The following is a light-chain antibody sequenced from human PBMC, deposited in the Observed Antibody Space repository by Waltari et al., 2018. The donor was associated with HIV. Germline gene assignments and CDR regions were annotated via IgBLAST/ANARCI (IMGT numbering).Light chain of an antibody. V-gene: IGLV1-47*01. J-gene: IGLJ1*01. CDR1: SFNIGSNF. Sequence: QSVLTQPPSASGTPAQRVTIRCSGSSFNIGSNFVYWYQQLPGAAPKLLIYRNNQRPSGVPDRFSGSKSGTAASLAISGLRSEDEADYYCAAWDDSLSGFYVVGTGTKVTVL. CDR3: AAWDDSLSGFYV. CDR2: RNN.